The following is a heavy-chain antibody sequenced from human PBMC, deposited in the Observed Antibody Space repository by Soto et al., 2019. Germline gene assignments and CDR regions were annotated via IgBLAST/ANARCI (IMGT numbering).Heavy chain of an antibody. Sequence: DSLTLSCKGSGYSFSKYWISLVRQMPGKGLEWMGRIDPSDSWTHYSPSFQGHVTISADKSISTVYLQWSSLKASDTAMYYCASLGGVGAVNWFGAWGQGPLVTVCS. D-gene: IGHD1-26*01. CDR2: IDPSDSWT. CDR3: ASLGGVGAVNWFGA. CDR1: GYSFSKYW. V-gene: IGHV5-10-1*01. J-gene: IGHJ5*02.